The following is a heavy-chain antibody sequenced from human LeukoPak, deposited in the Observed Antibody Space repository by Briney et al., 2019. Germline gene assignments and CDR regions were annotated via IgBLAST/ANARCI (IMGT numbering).Heavy chain of an antibody. CDR1: GGTFSSYA. J-gene: IGHJ4*02. CDR2: IIPIFGTA. CDR3: ARDSLVWFGEFDY. Sequence: ASVTVSCKASGGTFSSYAISWVRQAPGQGLEWMGGIIPIFGTANYAQKFQGRVTITTDESTSTAYMELRSLRSDDTAVYYCARDSLVWFGEFDYWGQGTLVTVSS. D-gene: IGHD3-10*01. V-gene: IGHV1-69*05.